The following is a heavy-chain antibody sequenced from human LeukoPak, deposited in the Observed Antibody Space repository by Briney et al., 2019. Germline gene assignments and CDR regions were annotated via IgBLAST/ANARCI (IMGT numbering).Heavy chain of an antibody. CDR2: INPNSGGT. V-gene: IGHV1-2*02. CDR1: GYTFTGYY. D-gene: IGHD3-22*01. Sequence: ASVKVSCKASGYTFTGYYMHWVRQAPGQGLEWMGWINPNSGGTNYAQKFQGRVTMTRDTSISTAYMELSRLRSDDTAVYYCARDDQYYYGSSGRPYKAFYLHWFDPWGQGTLVTVSS. CDR3: ARDDQYYYGSSGRPYKAFYLHWFDP. J-gene: IGHJ5*02.